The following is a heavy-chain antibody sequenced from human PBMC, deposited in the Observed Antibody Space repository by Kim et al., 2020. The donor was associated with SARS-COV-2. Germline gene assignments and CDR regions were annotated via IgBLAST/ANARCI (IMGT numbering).Heavy chain of an antibody. D-gene: IGHD1-26*01. CDR2: IDTSGVHT. CDR3: ANVPSWEA. CDR1: EFTFSTYD. V-gene: IGHV3-23*01. Sequence: GGSLRLSCTASEFTFSTYDMTWVRQAPGKGLEWVTSIDTSGVHTFYTDSVKGRFTISRDNSKNTLYLQMNSLRDEDTAVYFCANVPSWEAWGQGTLVTVSS. J-gene: IGHJ5*02.